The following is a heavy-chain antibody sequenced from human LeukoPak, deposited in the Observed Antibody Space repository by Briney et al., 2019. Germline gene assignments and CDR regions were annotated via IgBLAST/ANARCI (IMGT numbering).Heavy chain of an antibody. CDR3: ARSPSHYDSTGYSFCSDP. CDR1: GGSISNGAYY. Sequence: SQTLSLTCTVPGGSISNGAYYWGWIRQYPGKGLEWIGYIYYTGRPYYNPSLKSRVTISIETSKNQFSLRLSSVTAADTAVYYCARSPSHYDSTGYSFCSDPWGQGTLVTASS. D-gene: IGHD3-22*01. CDR2: IYYTGRP. V-gene: IGHV4-31*03. J-gene: IGHJ5*02.